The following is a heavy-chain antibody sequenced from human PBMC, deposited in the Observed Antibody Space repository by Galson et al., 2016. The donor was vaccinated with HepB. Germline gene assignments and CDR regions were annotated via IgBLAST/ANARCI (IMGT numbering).Heavy chain of an antibody. CDR1: SDTLSNYG. CDR2: VNTYTGDA. J-gene: IGHJ3*02. Sequence: CKASSDTLSNYGFSWVRQAPGQGLEWMGGVNTYTGDADYPQRFQDRVTMTTDTSTKTAYMELRSLRSDDTAVYYCASRGGYDAFDIWGQGTMITVSS. CDR3: ASRGGYDAFDI. D-gene: IGHD5-12*01. V-gene: IGHV1-18*01.